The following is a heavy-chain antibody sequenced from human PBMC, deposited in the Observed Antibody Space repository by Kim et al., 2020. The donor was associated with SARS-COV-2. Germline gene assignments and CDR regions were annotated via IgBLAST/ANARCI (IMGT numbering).Heavy chain of an antibody. Sequence: GGSLRLSCSASGFTFSSYAMHWVRQAPGKGLEYVSAISSNGGSTYYADSVKGRFTISRDNSKNTLYLQMSSLRAEDTAVYYCVKLDEARASGYEFDYWGQGTLVTVSS. CDR2: ISSNGGST. V-gene: IGHV3-64D*06. CDR1: GFTFSSYA. CDR3: VKLDEARASGYEFDY. D-gene: IGHD5-12*01. J-gene: IGHJ4*02.